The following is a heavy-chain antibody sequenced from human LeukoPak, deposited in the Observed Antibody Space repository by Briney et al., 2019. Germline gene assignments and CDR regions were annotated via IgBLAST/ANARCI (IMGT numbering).Heavy chain of an antibody. V-gene: IGHV4-34*01. Sequence: SETLSLTCAVYGGPFRGFFWSWIRQAPGKGLEWIGEISHSGSSNHNPSLKSRITISVDMSKSQFSLRLTSATAADTAVYYCARGIFYGGRNQYIWFDLWGQGTLVTVSS. CDR2: ISHSGSS. CDR1: GGPFRGFF. CDR3: ARGIFYGGRNQYIWFDL. D-gene: IGHD4-23*01. J-gene: IGHJ5*02.